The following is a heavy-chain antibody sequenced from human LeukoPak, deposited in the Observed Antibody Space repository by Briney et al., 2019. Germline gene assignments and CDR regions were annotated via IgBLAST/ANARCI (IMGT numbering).Heavy chain of an antibody. CDR1: GFTFSSYG. J-gene: IGHJ4*02. D-gene: IGHD3-10*01. CDR2: IRYDGSNK. Sequence: PGGSLRLSCAASGFTFSSYGMHWVRQAPGKGLEWVAFIRYDGSNKYYADSVKGRFTISRDNSKNTLYLQMNSLRAEDTAVYYCAKVGVETGRGGFDYWGQGTLVTVSS. CDR3: AKVGVETGRGGFDY. V-gene: IGHV3-30*02.